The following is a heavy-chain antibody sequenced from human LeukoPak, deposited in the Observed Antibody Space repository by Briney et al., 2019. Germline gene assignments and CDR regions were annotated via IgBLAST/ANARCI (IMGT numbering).Heavy chain of an antibody. Sequence: GGSLRLYCAASGFTFSSYTMNWVRQAPGKGLEWVSSISGTGTDIYFADSLKGRFTISRDNAKNSLYLQMNSLRAEDTAVYYCARVAYADYPTPIDYWGQGTLVTVSS. J-gene: IGHJ4*02. CDR1: GFTFSSYT. D-gene: IGHD4-17*01. CDR3: ARVAYADYPTPIDY. CDR2: ISGTGTDI. V-gene: IGHV3-21*01.